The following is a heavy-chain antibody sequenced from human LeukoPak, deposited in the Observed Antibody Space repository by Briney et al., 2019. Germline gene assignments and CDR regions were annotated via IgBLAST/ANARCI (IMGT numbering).Heavy chain of an antibody. CDR2: IYYSGST. V-gene: IGHV4-59*08. CDR3: ARRSSGNWYFDL. CDR1: GGSISTYY. Sequence: SETLSLTCTVSGGSISTYYWSWIRQPPGKGLEWIGYIYYSGSTNYNPSLNSRVTISVDTSKNQFSLRLSAVTAADTAVYDCARRSSGNWYFDLWGRGTLVTVSS. D-gene: IGHD1-14*01. J-gene: IGHJ2*01.